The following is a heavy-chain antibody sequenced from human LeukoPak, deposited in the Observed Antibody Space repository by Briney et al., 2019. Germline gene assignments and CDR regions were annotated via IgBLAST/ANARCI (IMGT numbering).Heavy chain of an antibody. CDR1: GFTFSGSA. CDR3: TIPLKGY. J-gene: IGHJ4*02. V-gene: IGHV3-73*01. CDR2: IRSKANSIAT. Sequence: PGGSLRLSCAASGFTFSGSAMHWARQASGKGLEWVVRIRSKANSIATAYAASVKGRFTISRDDSKNTAYLQMDSLKTEDTAVYYCTIPLKGYWGQGTLVTVSS.